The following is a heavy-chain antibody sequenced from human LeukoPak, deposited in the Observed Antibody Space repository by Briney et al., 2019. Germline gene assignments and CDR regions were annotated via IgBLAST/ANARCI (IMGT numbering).Heavy chain of an antibody. CDR2: IYYSGST. D-gene: IGHD3-22*01. CDR3: ARGTYDSSHFQH. CDR1: GGSISSYY. J-gene: IGHJ1*01. V-gene: IGHV4-59*01. Sequence: SETLSLTCTVSGGSISSYYWSWIRQPPGKGLEWIGYIYYSGSTNYNPSLKSRVTISVDTSKNQFSLKLSSVTAADTAVYYCARGTYDSSHFQHWGQGTLVTVSS.